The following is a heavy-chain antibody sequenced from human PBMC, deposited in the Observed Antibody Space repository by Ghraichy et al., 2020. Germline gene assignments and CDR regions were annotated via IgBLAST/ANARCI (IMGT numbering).Heavy chain of an antibody. CDR3: ARDPYGDYKYGGTDY. CDR1: GFTFSRHW. Sequence: GGSLRLSCAASGFTFSRHWMTWVRQAPGKGLEWVASIKSDKSDSFYLDSVKGRFTISRDNAENSVSLEMTSLRAADTAVYYCARDPYGDYKYGGTDYWGRGTLVSVSS. V-gene: IGHV3-7*01. J-gene: IGHJ4*02. D-gene: IGHD4-17*01. CDR2: IKSDKSDS.